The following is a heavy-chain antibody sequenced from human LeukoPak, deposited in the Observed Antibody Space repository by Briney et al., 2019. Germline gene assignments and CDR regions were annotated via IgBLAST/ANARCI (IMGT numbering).Heavy chain of an antibody. CDR1: GGTFSSYA. Sequence: ASVKVSCKASGGTFSSYAISWVRQAPGQGLEWMGRIIPILGIANYAQKFQGRVTMTRDTSTSTVYMELSSLRSEDTAVYYCARDRGVYLVPAAIYYMDVWGKGTTVTVSS. CDR2: IIPILGIA. CDR3: ARDRGVYLVPAAIYYMDV. V-gene: IGHV1-69*04. D-gene: IGHD2-2*01. J-gene: IGHJ6*03.